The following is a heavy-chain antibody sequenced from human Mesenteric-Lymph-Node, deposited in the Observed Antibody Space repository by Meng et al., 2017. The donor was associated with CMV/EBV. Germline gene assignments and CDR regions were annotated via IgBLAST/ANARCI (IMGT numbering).Heavy chain of an antibody. CDR3: TRGGESYYGY. CDR1: GLTFGAYA. CDR2: IRSKAFGGTT. V-gene: IGHV3-49*04. D-gene: IGHD1-26*01. J-gene: IGHJ4*02. Sequence: GGSLRLSCTASGLTFGAYAMSWVRQAPGKGLEWVGFIRSKAFGGTTEYAASVKGRFTISRDDSKSIAYLQMNSLKTEDTAVYYCTRGGESYYGYWGQGTLVTVSS.